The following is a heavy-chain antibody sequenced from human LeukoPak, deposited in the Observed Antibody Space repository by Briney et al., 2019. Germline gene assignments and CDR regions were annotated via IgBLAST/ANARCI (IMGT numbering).Heavy chain of an antibody. V-gene: IGHV3-74*01. D-gene: IGHD6-19*01. CDR3: ARDLRYSSGWYRFDP. J-gene: IGHJ5*02. CDR2: INSDESTT. CDR1: GFTFSSYW. Sequence: AGGSLRLSCAASGFTFSSYWMHWVRQAPGKGLVWVSRINSDESTTDYADSVKGRFIISRDNAKNTLYLQMNSPRAEDTAVYYCARDLRYSSGWYRFDPWGQGTLVTVSS.